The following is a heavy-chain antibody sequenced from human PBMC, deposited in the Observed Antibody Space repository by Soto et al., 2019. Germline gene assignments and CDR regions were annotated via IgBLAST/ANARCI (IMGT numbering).Heavy chain of an antibody. Sequence: SKTLSLTCAISGDSVSSNSAAWNWIRQSPSRGLEWLGRTYYRSKWYNDYAVSVESRITINPDTSKNQFSLQLNSVTPEDTAVYYCARVTAVAGTGGPDYWGQGTLVTVSS. D-gene: IGHD6-19*01. J-gene: IGHJ4*02. V-gene: IGHV6-1*01. CDR2: TYYRSKWYN. CDR1: GDSVSSNSAA. CDR3: ARVTAVAGTGGPDY.